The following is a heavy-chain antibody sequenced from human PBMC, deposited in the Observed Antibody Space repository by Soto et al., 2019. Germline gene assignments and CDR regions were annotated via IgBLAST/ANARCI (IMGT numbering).Heavy chain of an antibody. CDR3: AGSYYDFWSAPPPLVH. CDR1: GYTFTSYA. D-gene: IGHD3-3*01. Sequence: ASVKVSCKASGYTFTSYAMHWVRQAPGQRLEWMGWINAGNGNTKYSQKFQGRVTITRDTSASTAYMELSSLRSEDTAVYYCAGSYYDFWSAPPPLVHWGQGTLVTVSS. V-gene: IGHV1-3*01. CDR2: INAGNGNT. J-gene: IGHJ4*02.